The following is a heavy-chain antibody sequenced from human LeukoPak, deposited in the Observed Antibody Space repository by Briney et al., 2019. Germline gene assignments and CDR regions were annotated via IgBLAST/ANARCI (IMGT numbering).Heavy chain of an antibody. J-gene: IGHJ4*02. Sequence: GESLKISCKSSGYTFTSYWIGWVRQMSGKGLEWMGIIYPGPGAGPGGSNPIYNPSFQGQVTISADKSISTAYLQWSSLKASDTAMYYCARHFAQTTIPTTGDFDYWGQGTLVTVSS. CDR3: ARHFAQTTIPTTGDFDY. CDR2: IYPGPGAGPGGSNP. D-gene: IGHD1-1*01. CDR1: GYTFTSYW. V-gene: IGHV5-51*01.